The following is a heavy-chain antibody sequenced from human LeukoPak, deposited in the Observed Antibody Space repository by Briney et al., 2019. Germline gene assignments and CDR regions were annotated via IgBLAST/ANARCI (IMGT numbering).Heavy chain of an antibody. Sequence: SETLSLTCTVAGGSISSSSYYWGWIRQPPGKRLEWIGSIYYNGGTHYNPSLRSRLTMSVDTSKNQVSLKLTSMTAADTAGYYCGNFDFWGQGTMVIVPS. CDR1: GGSISSSSYY. CDR3: GNFDF. J-gene: IGHJ3*01. CDR2: IYYNGGT. V-gene: IGHV4-39*01.